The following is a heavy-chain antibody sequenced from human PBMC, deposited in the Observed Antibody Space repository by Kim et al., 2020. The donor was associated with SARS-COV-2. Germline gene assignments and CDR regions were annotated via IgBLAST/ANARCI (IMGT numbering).Heavy chain of an antibody. CDR3: ARGIINRAARGTWYFDL. V-gene: IGHV3-21*01. J-gene: IGHJ2*01. Sequence: GGSLRLSCAASEFSFSSYSMNWVRQAPGKGLEWVSSVSSSTSYIYYADSLKGRFTISRDNAKNSLYLQMNSLRAEDTAIYYCARGIINRAARGTWYFDLWGRGTLVTVSS. D-gene: IGHD3-16*01. CDR1: EFSFSSYS. CDR2: VSSSTSYI.